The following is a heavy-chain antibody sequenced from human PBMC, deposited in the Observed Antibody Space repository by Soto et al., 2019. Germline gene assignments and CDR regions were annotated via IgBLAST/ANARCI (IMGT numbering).Heavy chain of an antibody. V-gene: IGHV1-69*06. Sequence: SVKVSCKASGGTFSSYAISWVRQAPGQGLEWMGGIIPIFGTANYAQKFQGRVTITADKSTSTAYMELSSLRSEDTAVYYCARVGRHVDTAMAAYYYGMDVWGQGTTVTVSS. CDR2: IIPIFGTA. CDR1: GGTFSSYA. D-gene: IGHD5-18*01. J-gene: IGHJ6*02. CDR3: ARVGRHVDTAMAAYYYGMDV.